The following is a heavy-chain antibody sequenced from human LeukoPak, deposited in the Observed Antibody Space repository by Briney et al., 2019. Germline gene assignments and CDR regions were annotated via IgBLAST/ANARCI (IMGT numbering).Heavy chain of an antibody. CDR2: INGSGATT. Sequence: GGSLTLSCAPSGFTFRSYAMSCARHAPGKGREWVSTINGSGATTYYADSVKGLFTVSINNSETKVYLQMNSLRAEDTAVYYCAKDTPLTAYSSGWSVNCFDYWGQGTLVPVSP. D-gene: IGHD6-19*01. CDR1: GFTFRSYA. V-gene: IGHV3-23*01. CDR3: AKDTPLTAYSSGWSVNCFDY. J-gene: IGHJ4*02.